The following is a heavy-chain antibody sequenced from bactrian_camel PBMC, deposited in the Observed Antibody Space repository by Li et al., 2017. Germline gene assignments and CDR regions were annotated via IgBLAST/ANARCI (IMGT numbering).Heavy chain of an antibody. CDR3: AACQNQINGEPRY. CDR2: INSGGSST. Sequence: VQLVESGGGLVQPGGSLRLSCAASGFTFSSYDMTWVRQAPGKGLEWVSAINSGGSSTYYADSVKGRFTISQDNTKATLYLNMNSLKSEDTAVYYYAACQNQINGEPRYWGQGTQVTVS. D-gene: IGHD8*01. V-gene: IGHV3S40*01. J-gene: IGHJ4*01. CDR1: GFTFSSYD.